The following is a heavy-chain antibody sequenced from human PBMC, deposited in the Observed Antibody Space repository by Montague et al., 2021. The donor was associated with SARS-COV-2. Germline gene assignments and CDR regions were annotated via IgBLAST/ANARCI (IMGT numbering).Heavy chain of an antibody. J-gene: IGHJ2*01. CDR1: GFAFNNFA. CDR2: IFGSAAGT. D-gene: IGHD6-19*01. V-gene: IGHV3-23*01. CDR3: AKQPGAGAVVYWYFDL. Sequence: SLGLSCAASGFAFNNFAMTWVRQAPGKGLEWVSSIFGSAAGTYYADSVKGRFTISRDNSKNTLYLQMNSLKGEDTAKYYCAKQPGAGAVVYWYFDLWGRGTVVSVSA.